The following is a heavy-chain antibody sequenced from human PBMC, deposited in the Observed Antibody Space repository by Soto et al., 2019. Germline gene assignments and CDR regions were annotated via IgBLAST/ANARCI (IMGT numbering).Heavy chain of an antibody. CDR2: SSSSGSTI. V-gene: IGHV3-48*03. J-gene: IGHJ6*02. CDR3: ARVAVGVATITYYYYGMDV. D-gene: IGHD5-12*01. Sequence: GGSLRLSCAASGFTFSSYEMNWVRQAPGKGLEWVSYSSSSGSTIYYADSVKGRFTISRDNAKNSLYLQMNSLRAEDTAVYYCARVAVGVATITYYYYGMDVWGQGTTVTVSS. CDR1: GFTFSSYE.